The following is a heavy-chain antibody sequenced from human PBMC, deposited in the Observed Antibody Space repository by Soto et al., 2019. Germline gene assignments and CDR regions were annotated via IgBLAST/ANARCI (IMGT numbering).Heavy chain of an antibody. J-gene: IGHJ3*02. D-gene: IGHD3-10*01. Sequence: QVQLEQSGAEVKKPGSSVKVSCKASGGTLSDHGVAWLRQAPGQGLEWMGGTIPVFNTAKYAQKCQGKVTLTADKFTNIAYMELSSLGSEDTAFYFCARGVYGSGNYYTGPSAFDIWGQGTMVIVSS. V-gene: IGHV1-69*06. CDR1: GGTLSDHG. CDR3: ARGVYGSGNYYTGPSAFDI. CDR2: TIPVFNTA.